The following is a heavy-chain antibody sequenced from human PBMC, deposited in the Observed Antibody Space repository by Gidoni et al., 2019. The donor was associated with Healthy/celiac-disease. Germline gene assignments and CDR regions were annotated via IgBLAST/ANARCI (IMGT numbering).Heavy chain of an antibody. CDR1: GFTFSSYA. Sequence: QVQLVESGGGVVQPGRSLRLCCAAAGFTFSSYAMHWGRTTPGKGLEWVAVISYDGSNKSYADSVKGRFTISRDNSKNTLYLQMNSLRAEDPAVYYCARDGQRETDLPFGGSMDVWGQGTTVTVSS. CDR3: ARDGQRETDLPFGGSMDV. V-gene: IGHV3-30-3*01. D-gene: IGHD3-3*01. CDR2: ISYDGSNK. J-gene: IGHJ6*02.